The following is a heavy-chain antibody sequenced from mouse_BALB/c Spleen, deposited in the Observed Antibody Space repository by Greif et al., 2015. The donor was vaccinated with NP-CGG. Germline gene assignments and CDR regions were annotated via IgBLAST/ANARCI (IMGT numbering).Heavy chain of an antibody. V-gene: IGHV7-3*02. CDR2: IRNKANGYTT. J-gene: IGHJ3*01. Sequence: ELMLVESGGGLVQPGGSLRLSCATSGFTFTDYYMSWVRQPPGKALEWLGFIRNKANGYTTEYSASVKGRFTISRDNSQSILYIQMNTLRAEDSATYYCARDNWFAYWGQGALVTVSA. CDR1: GFTFTDYY. CDR3: ARDNWFAY.